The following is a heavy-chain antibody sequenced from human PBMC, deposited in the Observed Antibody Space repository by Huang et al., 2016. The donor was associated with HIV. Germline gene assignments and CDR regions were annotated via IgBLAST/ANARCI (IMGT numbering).Heavy chain of an antibody. CDR3: ARALLLFGLGSPLDF. D-gene: IGHD3-10*01. CDR2: SNPSGAST. V-gene: IGHV1-46*01. Sequence: QVQLVQSGAEVKKPGASVKISCKASGYTFTTYHMHWVRQAPGQGLEWMGMSNPSGASTRYAQTFQGRGTMPSDTSTSTVYMELSSLTPEDTAVYYCARALLLFGLGSPLDFWGQGSLVTVSS. J-gene: IGHJ4*02. CDR1: GYTFTTYH.